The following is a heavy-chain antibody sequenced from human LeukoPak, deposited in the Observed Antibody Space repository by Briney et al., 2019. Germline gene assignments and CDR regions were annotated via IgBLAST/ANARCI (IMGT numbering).Heavy chain of an antibody. V-gene: IGHV4-34*01. CDR1: GGSFSGYY. CDR3: ARGTTVDTAIGDGNFDY. D-gene: IGHD5-18*01. CDR2: INHSGST. J-gene: IGHJ4*02. Sequence: PSETLSLTCAVYGGSFSGYYWSWIRQPPGKGLEWIGEINHSGSTNYNPSLKSRVTISVDTSKNQFSLKLSSVTAADTAMYYCARGTTVDTAIGDGNFDYWGQGTLVTVSS.